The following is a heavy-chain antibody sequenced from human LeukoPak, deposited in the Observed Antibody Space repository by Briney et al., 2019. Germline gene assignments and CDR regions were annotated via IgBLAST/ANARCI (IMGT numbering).Heavy chain of an antibody. V-gene: IGHV1-8*01. J-gene: IGHJ5*02. CDR3: AREYQLLGTVYNYFDP. Sequence: ASVKVSCKASGYTFTSYDINWVRQAAGQGLEWMGWMNPNSGNTGYAQKFQGRVTMTRNTSISTAYMELTSLRSEDTAVYYCAREYQLLGTVYNYFDPWGQGTLVTVSS. CDR1: GYTFTSYD. CDR2: MNPNSGNT. D-gene: IGHD2-2*01.